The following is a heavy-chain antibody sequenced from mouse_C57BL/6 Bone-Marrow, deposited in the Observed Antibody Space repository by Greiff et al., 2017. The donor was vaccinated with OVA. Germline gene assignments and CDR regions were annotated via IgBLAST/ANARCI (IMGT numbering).Heavy chain of an antibody. CDR3: ARYRGRVAVDYFDY. J-gene: IGHJ2*01. D-gene: IGHD1-1*02. CDR2: IRNKPNGSTT. V-gene: IGHV7-3*01. CDR1: GFTFTNYY. Sequence: EVNVVESGGGLVQPGDSLSLSCAASGFTFTNYYMSWVRQPPGKALEWLAFIRNKPNGSTTEYSASVMGRFTISRDNSQSILYLQMNALRAEDRATYYCARYRGRVAVDYFDYWGQGTALTVSA.